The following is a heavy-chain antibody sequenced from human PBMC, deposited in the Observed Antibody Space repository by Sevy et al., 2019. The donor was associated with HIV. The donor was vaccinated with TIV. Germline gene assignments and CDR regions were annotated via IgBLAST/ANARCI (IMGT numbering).Heavy chain of an antibody. CDR1: GYRFTSYW. CDR3: AGPVSYGSGSYDAFDI. J-gene: IGHJ3*02. CDR2: IYPSDSDT. Sequence: GESLKSSCKGSGYRFTSYWIAWVRQMPGKGLEWMGIIYPSDSDTTYSPSFQGQVTISVDKSISTAYLQWSSLKASETAMYYCAGPVSYGSGSYDAFDIWGQGTMVTVSS. V-gene: IGHV5-51*01. D-gene: IGHD3-10*01.